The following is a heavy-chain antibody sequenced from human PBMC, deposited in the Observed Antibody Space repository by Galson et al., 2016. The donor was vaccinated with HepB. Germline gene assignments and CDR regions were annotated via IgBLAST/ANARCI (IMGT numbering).Heavy chain of an antibody. CDR1: GGSISSGSYY. D-gene: IGHD3-10*01. Sequence: TLSLTCTVSGGSISSGSYYWSWIRQHPGKGLEWIGHVYSSGSAYHNPSLKSRVYISIDKSKHQFYLRLTSVTAADTAIYYCASSGREFNYPYFDLWGRGTLVTVSS. J-gene: IGHJ2*01. CDR3: ASSGREFNYPYFDL. V-gene: IGHV4-31*03. CDR2: VYSSGSA.